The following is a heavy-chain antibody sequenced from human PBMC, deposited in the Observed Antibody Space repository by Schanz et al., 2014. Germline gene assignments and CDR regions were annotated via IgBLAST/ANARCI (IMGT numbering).Heavy chain of an antibody. CDR3: ARDFLLEQLGYSHYYYAMDV. CDR2: ITYNGGTI. J-gene: IGHJ6*04. V-gene: IGHV3-48*01. D-gene: IGHD2-15*01. CDR1: GITFSSHS. Sequence: EVHLVESGGGLVQPGGSLRLSCAASGITFSSHSFNWVRQAPGKGLEWISYITYNGGTIYYADSVKGRFTISRDNAKNSLFLQMNSLRAEDTAVYYCARDFLLEQLGYSHYYYAMDVWGKGTTVTVSS.